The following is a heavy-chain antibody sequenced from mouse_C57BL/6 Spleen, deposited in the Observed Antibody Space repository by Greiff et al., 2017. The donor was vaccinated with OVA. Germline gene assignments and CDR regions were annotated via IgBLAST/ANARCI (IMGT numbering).Heavy chain of an antibody. CDR3: ARALLYYGSSYGYFDV. D-gene: IGHD1-1*01. Sequence: QVQLQQSGAELVRPGASVTLSCKASGYTFTDYEMHWVKQTPVHGLEWIGAIDPETGGTAYNQKFKGKAILTADKSSSTAYMQLSSLTSEDSAVYFCARALLYYGSSYGYFDVWGTGTTVTVSS. CDR1: GYTFTDYE. CDR2: IDPETGGT. J-gene: IGHJ1*03. V-gene: IGHV1-15*01.